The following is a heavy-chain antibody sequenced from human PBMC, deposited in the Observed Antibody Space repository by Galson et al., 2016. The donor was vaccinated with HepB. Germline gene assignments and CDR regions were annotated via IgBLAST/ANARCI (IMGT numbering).Heavy chain of an antibody. Sequence: TLSLTCNVSAGTISIGGYFWIWIRQHPGRGLEWIGYISHSGSAYFNPSLKSRSTISVDTSRNQFSLDLRSVTAADTAVYFCARYGSWTGFDYWGQGILVTVSS. V-gene: IGHV4-31*03. CDR3: ARYGSWTGFDY. D-gene: IGHD2-15*01. CDR1: AGTISIGGYF. CDR2: ISHSGSA. J-gene: IGHJ4*02.